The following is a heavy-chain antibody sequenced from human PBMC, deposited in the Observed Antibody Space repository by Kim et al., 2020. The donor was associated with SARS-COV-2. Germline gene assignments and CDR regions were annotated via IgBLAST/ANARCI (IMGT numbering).Heavy chain of an antibody. CDR2: ISSSSSYI. Sequence: GGSLRLSCAASGFTFSSYSMNWVRQAPGKGLEWVSSISSSSSYIYYADSVKGRFTISRDNAKNSLYLQMNSLRAEDTAVYYCARDRGGVYGVAARTFDYWGQGTLVTVSS. CDR3: ARDRGGVYGVAARTFDY. J-gene: IGHJ4*02. V-gene: IGHV3-21*01. D-gene: IGHD6-6*01. CDR1: GFTFSSYS.